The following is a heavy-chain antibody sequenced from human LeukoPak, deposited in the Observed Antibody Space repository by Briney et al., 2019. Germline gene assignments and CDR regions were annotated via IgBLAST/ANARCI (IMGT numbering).Heavy chain of an antibody. CDR1: GYTFTSYY. J-gene: IGHJ6*02. CDR3: ARGCSSSLCYYYYGMDV. D-gene: IGHD6-6*01. V-gene: IGHV1-46*01. Sequence: ASVKVSCKASGYTFTSYYMHWVRQAPGQGLEWMGIINPSGGSTSYAQKFQGRVTITADKSTSTAYMELSSLRSEDTAVYYCARGCSSSLCYYYYGMDVWGQGTTVTVSS. CDR2: INPSGGST.